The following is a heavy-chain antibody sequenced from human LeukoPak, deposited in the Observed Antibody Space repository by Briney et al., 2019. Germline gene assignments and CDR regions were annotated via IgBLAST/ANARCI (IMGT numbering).Heavy chain of an antibody. Sequence: ASVKVSCKASGYTFTGYGISWVRQAPGQGLEWMGWITAYNGNTNYPQKLQGRVTMTTDTSTSTAYMELRSLRSDDTAIYYCARKLNYYDNSGYYLGYSFDYRGQGILVTVSS. V-gene: IGHV1-18*04. CDR1: GYTFTGYG. D-gene: IGHD3-22*01. CDR2: ITAYNGNT. J-gene: IGHJ4*02. CDR3: ARKLNYYDNSGYYLGYSFDY.